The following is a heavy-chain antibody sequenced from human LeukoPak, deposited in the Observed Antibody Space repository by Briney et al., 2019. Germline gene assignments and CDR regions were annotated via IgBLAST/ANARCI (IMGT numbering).Heavy chain of an antibody. V-gene: IGHV4-39*07. CDR3: ARSSGSYIYYFDY. CDR2: IYYSGST. Sequence: PSETLSLTCTVSGGSISSSSYYWGWIRQPPGKGLEWIGSIYYSGSTYYNPSLKSRVTISVDTSKNQFSLKLSSVTAADTAVYYCARSSGSYIYYFDYWGQGTLVTVSS. J-gene: IGHJ4*02. CDR1: GGSISSSSYY. D-gene: IGHD3-10*01.